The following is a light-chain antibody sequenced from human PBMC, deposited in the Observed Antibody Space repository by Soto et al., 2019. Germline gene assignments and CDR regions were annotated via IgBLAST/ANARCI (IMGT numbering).Light chain of an antibody. CDR3: LQSYRTPLT. Sequence: DIQMTQSPSTLSASVGDRVTITCLASQSISSWLAWYQQKPGKAPKLLIYDASTLQSGVPSRFSGSGSGTDFTLTISSLQPEDFATYYCLQSYRTPLTCGGGTKVDIK. CDR2: DAS. V-gene: IGKV1-5*01. CDR1: QSISSW. J-gene: IGKJ4*01.